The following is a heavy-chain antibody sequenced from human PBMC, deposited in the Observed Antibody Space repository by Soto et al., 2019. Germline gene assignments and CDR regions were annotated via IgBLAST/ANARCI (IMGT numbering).Heavy chain of an antibody. CDR1: GGSISSGEYY. Sequence: QVQLQESGPGLVKPSQTLSLTCTVSGGSISSGEYYWSWIRQPPGKGLEWIGYIYYSGSTYYNPSLKSRVTISVDTSKNQFSLKLSSVTAADTAVYYCARVTWGFWSGSPFDYWGQGTLVTVSS. D-gene: IGHD3-3*01. CDR3: ARVTWGFWSGSPFDY. J-gene: IGHJ4*02. CDR2: IYYSGST. V-gene: IGHV4-30-4*01.